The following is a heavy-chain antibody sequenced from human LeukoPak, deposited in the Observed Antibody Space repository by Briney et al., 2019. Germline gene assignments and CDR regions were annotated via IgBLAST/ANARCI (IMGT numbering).Heavy chain of an antibody. Sequence: GGSVTLSCAASGFTFSDYYMSWIREAPGKGLEWVLYISSSTSYTSYAGSVKGRFTISRDNAKNSLFLQMNSLRAEDTAVYYCARDLSRWELDYCGQGTLVTASS. CDR2: ISSSTSYT. J-gene: IGHJ4*02. V-gene: IGHV3-11*05. CDR3: ARDLSRWELDY. D-gene: IGHD1-26*01. CDR1: GFTFSDYY.